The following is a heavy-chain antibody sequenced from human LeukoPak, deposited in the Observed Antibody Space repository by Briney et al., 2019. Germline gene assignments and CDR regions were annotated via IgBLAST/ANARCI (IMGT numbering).Heavy chain of an antibody. Sequence: GGSLRLSCAASGFTFDDYGMSWVRQAPGKGLEWVSGINWNGGSTGYADSVKGRFTISRDNAKNSLSLQMNSLRAEDTAVYYCARDKSVWGSYSTAFDIWGQGTMVTVSS. CDR2: INWNGGST. D-gene: IGHD3-16*01. J-gene: IGHJ3*02. CDR3: ARDKSVWGSYSTAFDI. CDR1: GFTFDDYG. V-gene: IGHV3-20*04.